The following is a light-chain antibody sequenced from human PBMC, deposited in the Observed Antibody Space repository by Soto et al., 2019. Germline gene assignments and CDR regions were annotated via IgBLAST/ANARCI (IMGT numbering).Light chain of an antibody. CDR2: EVS. CDR1: SSDVGDYNY. CDR3: SSYAASNILL. J-gene: IGLJ3*02. Sequence: QSVLTQPPSASGSPGQSVTISCTGTSSDVGDYNYVSWFQQHPGKAPKLIISEVSKRPSGVPDLFSGSKSGNTASLTVSGLQAEDEADYYCSSYAASNILLFGGGTKLTVL. V-gene: IGLV2-8*01.